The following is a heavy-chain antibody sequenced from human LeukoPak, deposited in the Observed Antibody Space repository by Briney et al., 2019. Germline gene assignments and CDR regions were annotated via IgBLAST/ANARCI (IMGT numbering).Heavy chain of an antibody. Sequence: GGSLRLSCAASGFTFSSYSMNWVRQAPGKGLEWVSSISSSSSYIYYADSVKGRFTISRDNSKNTLYLQMNSLRAEDTAVYYCARGRYADYLDYWGQGTLVTVSS. CDR1: GFTFSSYS. CDR3: ARGRYADYLDY. D-gene: IGHD1-1*01. CDR2: ISSSSSYI. V-gene: IGHV3-21*01. J-gene: IGHJ4*02.